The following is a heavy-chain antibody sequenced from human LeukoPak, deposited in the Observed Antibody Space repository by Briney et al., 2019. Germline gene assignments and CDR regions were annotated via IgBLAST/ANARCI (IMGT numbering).Heavy chain of an antibody. J-gene: IGHJ4*02. CDR3: ARTAMAREFDY. V-gene: IGHV4-39*01. Sequence: PSETLSLTCTVSGGSISSSSYYWGWIRQPPGKGLEWIGSIYYSGSTYYNPSLKSRVTISVDTSKNQFSLKLSSVTAADTAVYYCARTAMAREFDYWGQGTLVTVSS. CDR1: GGSISSSSYY. D-gene: IGHD5-18*01. CDR2: IYYSGST.